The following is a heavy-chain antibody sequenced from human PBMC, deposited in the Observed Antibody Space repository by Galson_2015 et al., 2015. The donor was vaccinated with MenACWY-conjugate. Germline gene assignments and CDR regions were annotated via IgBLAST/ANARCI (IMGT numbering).Heavy chain of an antibody. V-gene: IGHV3-15*01. CDR3: TTDPPGLLYSSSRWFDP. J-gene: IGHJ5*02. Sequence: SLRLSCAASGFTFSNAWMSWVRQAPGKGLEWVGRIKSKTDGGTTDYAAPVKGRFTISRDDSKNTLYLQMNSLKTEDPAVYYCTTDPPGLLYSSSRWFDPWGQGTLVTVSS. CDR1: GFTFSNAW. D-gene: IGHD6-13*01. CDR2: IKSKTDGGTT.